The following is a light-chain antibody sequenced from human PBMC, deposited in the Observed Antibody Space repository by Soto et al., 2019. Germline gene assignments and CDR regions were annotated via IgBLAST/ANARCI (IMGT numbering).Light chain of an antibody. CDR1: QSVRSSY. J-gene: IGKJ1*01. CDR3: QQYGTSPRT. Sequence: EIVLTQSPGTLSLSPGERATLSCRASQSVRSSYLAWYQQKLGQAPRLLRATGIPDRFSGSGSGTDFTLTISRLESEDFAVYYCQQYGTSPRTFGQGTKVEIK. V-gene: IGKV3-20*01.